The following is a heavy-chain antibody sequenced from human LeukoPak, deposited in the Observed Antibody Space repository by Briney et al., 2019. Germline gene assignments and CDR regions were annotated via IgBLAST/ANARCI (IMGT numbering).Heavy chain of an antibody. D-gene: IGHD3-3*01. V-gene: IGHV4-59*01. CDR1: AGSISSYY. Sequence: PSETLSLTCTVSAGSISSYYWNWIRQVPGKGLEWIGYIFYGANTYYNPSLKDRVTMSMDTSKSQVSLKLTSVTAAGTAVYYCASGTIFGGIAPYCFHSWGQGTLVTVSP. J-gene: IGHJ4*02. CDR2: IFYGANT. CDR3: ASGTIFGGIAPYCFHS.